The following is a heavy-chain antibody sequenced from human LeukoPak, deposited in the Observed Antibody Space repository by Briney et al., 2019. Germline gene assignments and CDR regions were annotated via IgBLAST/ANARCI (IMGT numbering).Heavy chain of an antibody. Sequence: ASVKVSCKASGYTFTSYDINWVRQATGQGLEWMGWMNPNSGNTGYAQKFQGRVTITRNTSISTAYMELSSLRSEDTAVYYCARARLSLGYSKYYYYMDVWGKGTTVIVSS. CDR2: MNPNSGNT. CDR3: ARARLSLGYSKYYYYMDV. J-gene: IGHJ6*03. V-gene: IGHV1-8*03. CDR1: GYTFTSYD. D-gene: IGHD4-11*01.